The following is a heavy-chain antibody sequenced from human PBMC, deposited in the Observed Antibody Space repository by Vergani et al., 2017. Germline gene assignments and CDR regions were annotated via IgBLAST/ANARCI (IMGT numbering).Heavy chain of an antibody. D-gene: IGHD4-17*01. V-gene: IGHV1-69-2*01. CDR1: GYTFPDHY. J-gene: IGHJ6*04. CDR3: ATPQTVTTGGREV. Sequence: EVQLVQSGAEVKKPGATMKISCKVSGYTFPDHYMHWVKQAPGKGLEWMGLVDPEDGETIYAEKFKGRVTIAADTSTDTAHLELSSLRSEDTAVYYCATPQTVTTGGREVWGKGTTVIVSS. CDR2: VDPEDGET.